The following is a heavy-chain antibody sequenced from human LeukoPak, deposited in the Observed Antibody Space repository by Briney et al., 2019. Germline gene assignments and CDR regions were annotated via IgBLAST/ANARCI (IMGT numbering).Heavy chain of an antibody. CDR1: GFVFSNYA. J-gene: IGHJ4*02. V-gene: IGHV3-30*04. Sequence: PGGSLRLSCAASGFVFSNYALHWVRQAPGKGLEWVAVILSDGSNKYNADSVRGRFTTSRDNSKNTLYLQMNSLRAEDTAVYYCAREGYDSSGYYSYVSDYWGQGTLVTVSS. CDR2: ILSDGSNK. D-gene: IGHD3-22*01. CDR3: AREGYDSSGYYSYVSDY.